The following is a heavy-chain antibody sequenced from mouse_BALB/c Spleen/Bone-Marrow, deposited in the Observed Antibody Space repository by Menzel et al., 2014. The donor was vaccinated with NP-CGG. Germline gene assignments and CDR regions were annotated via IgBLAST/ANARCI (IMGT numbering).Heavy chain of an antibody. V-gene: IGHV1-39*01. J-gene: IGHJ3*01. CDR1: GYSFTGYN. CDR2: IDPSYGGI. Sequence: EVQLQQSGPELEKPGASVKISCKASGYSFTGYNMNWVKQNNGKSLEWIGNIDPSYGGISYNQKFKGKATLTVDKSSNTAYMQLQSLTSEDSAVYYCAISIEYRPLDYWGQGTLVTVSA. CDR3: AISIEYRPLDY. D-gene: IGHD2-14*01.